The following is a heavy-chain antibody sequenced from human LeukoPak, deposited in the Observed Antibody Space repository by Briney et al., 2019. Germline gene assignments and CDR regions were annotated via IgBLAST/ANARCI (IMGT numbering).Heavy chain of an antibody. CDR3: ARASEGDGSGWYGYFDL. V-gene: IGHV3-33*01. CDR1: GFTFSNYG. Sequence: GRSLRLSCAASGFTFSNYGMHWVRQAPGKGLEWVAVIWYDGSNKYYADSVKGRFTISRDNSKNTLYLQMNSLRAEDTAVYYCARASEGDGSGWYGYFDLWGRGTLVTVSS. J-gene: IGHJ2*01. CDR2: IWYDGSNK. D-gene: IGHD6-19*01.